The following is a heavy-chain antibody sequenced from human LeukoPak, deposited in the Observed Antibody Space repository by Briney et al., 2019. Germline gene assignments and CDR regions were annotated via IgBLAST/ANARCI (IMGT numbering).Heavy chain of an antibody. CDR2: ISYDGSNK. V-gene: IGHV3-30*03. CDR3: ARVPFTYYYDSSGYFRYNWFDP. J-gene: IGHJ5*02. D-gene: IGHD3-22*01. CDR1: GFTFSSYG. Sequence: GGSLRLSCAASGFTFSSYGMHWVRQAPGKGLEWVAVISYDGSNKYYADSVKGRFTISRDNSKNTLYLQMNSLRAEDTAVYYCARVPFTYYYDSSGYFRYNWFDPWGQGTLVTVSS.